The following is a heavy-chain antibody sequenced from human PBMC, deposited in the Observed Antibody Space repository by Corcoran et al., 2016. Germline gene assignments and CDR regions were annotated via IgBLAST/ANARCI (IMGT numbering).Heavy chain of an antibody. CDR3: AREGGLTTVTTRGAFDI. Sequence: QVQLVQSGAEVKKPGASVKVSCKASGYTFTSYYMHWVRQAPGQGLEWMGIINPSGGSTSYAQKFQGRVTMTRDTSTSTVYMELSSLRSKDTAVYYCAREGGLTTVTTRGAFDIWGQGTMVTVSS. V-gene: IGHV1-46*01. CDR2: INPSGGST. CDR1: GYTFTSYY. J-gene: IGHJ3*02. D-gene: IGHD4-17*01.